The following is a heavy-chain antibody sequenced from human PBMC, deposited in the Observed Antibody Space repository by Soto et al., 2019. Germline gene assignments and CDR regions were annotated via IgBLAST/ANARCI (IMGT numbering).Heavy chain of an antibody. J-gene: IGHJ4*02. V-gene: IGHV4-39*01. CDR1: GGSISSSTYY. D-gene: IGHD3-16*02. CDR2: IYYSGNT. CDR3: ARQNYDYIWGSYRTGYFDY. Sequence: QLQLQESGPALAKPSETLSLTCTVSGGSISSSTYYWGWIRQPPGKGLEWIGNIYYSGNTYYNPSLKSRVTISVDTSKNQFSLKLSSVTAADTAVYYCARQNYDYIWGSYRTGYFDYWGQGTLVTVSS.